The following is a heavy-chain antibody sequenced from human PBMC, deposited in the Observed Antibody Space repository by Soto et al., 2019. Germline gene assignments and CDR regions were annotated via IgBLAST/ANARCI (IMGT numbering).Heavy chain of an antibody. CDR1: GGSISSGGYY. CDR3: ARRRSHGITGTTTKYYYYGMDV. D-gene: IGHD1-7*01. Sequence: LSLTCTVSGGSISSGGYYWSWIRQHPGKGLEWIGYIYYSGSTYYNPSLKSRVTISVDTSKNQFSLKLSSVTAADTAVYYCARRRSHGITGTTTKYYYYGMDVWGQGTTVTVSS. V-gene: IGHV4-31*03. CDR2: IYYSGST. J-gene: IGHJ6*02.